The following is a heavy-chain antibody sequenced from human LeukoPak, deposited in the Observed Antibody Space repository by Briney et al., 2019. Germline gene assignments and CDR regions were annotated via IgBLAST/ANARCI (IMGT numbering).Heavy chain of an antibody. D-gene: IGHD2-15*01. CDR1: GYTFTGYY. CDR3: ARDHSCSGGSCYSWFDP. J-gene: IGHJ5*02. CDR2: INPNSGGT. V-gene: IGHV1-2*02. Sequence: AASVKVSCKASGYTFTGYYMHWVRQAPGQGLEWMGWINPNSGGTNYAQKFQGRVTMTRDTSISTAYMELSRLGSDDTAVYYCARDHSCSGGSCYSWFDPWGQGTLVTVSS.